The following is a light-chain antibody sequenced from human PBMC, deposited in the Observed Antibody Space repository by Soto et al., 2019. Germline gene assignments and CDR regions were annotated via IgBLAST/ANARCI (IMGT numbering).Light chain of an antibody. CDR3: CSYAGSSTFV. CDR1: SSDVGSYNF. J-gene: IGLJ1*01. CDR2: DVA. V-gene: IGLV2-11*01. Sequence: QSVLTQPRSVSGSPGQSVTISCTGTSSDVGSYNFVSWHQQHPGKAPKLMIYDVAKRPSGVPDRFSGSKSGNTASLTISGLQAEDEADYYCCSYAGSSTFVFGTGTKLTVL.